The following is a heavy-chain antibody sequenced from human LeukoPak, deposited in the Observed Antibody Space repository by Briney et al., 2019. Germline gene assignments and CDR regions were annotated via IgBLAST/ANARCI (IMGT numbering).Heavy chain of an antibody. CDR1: GYSISSGYY. D-gene: IGHD6-6*01. J-gene: IGHJ2*01. V-gene: IGHV4-38-2*01. Sequence: SETLSLTCAVSGYSISSGYYWGWIRRPPGKGLEWIGSIYHSGGTYYNPSLKSRVTISVDTSKTQFSLKLSSVTAADTAVYYCARRLYSSSYWYFDLWGRGTLVTVSS. CDR2: IYHSGGT. CDR3: ARRLYSSSYWYFDL.